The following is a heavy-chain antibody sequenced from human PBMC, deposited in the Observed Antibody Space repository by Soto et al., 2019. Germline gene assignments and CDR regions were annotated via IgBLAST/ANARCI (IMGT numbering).Heavy chain of an antibody. Sequence: QVQLVQSGAEVKKPGASVKVSCKASGYNFNIYGINWVRQAPGQGLELMGWISAYDGKTTYAEKFQGRVTMTTDAPPGTAYMELRSRRPDAPAVYYCARDPHEYWPSYCFDPWAQGTLSPSPQ. CDR2: ISAYDGKT. J-gene: IGHJ5*02. CDR3: ARDPHEYWPSYCFDP. CDR1: GYNFNIYG. D-gene: IGHD3-10*01. V-gene: IGHV1-18*01.